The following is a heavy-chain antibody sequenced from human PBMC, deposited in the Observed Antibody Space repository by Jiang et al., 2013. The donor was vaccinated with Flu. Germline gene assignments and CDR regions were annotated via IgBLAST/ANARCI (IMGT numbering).Heavy chain of an antibody. V-gene: IGHV4-34*01. Sequence: GYYWSWIRQPPGKGLEWIGEINHSGSTNYNPSLKSRVTISVDTSKNQFSLKLSSVTAADTAVYYCARGEGRSGWYEFGFDYWGQGTLVTVSS. J-gene: IGHJ4*02. CDR3: ARGEGRSGWYEFGFDY. D-gene: IGHD6-19*01. CDR1: GYY. CDR2: INHSGST.